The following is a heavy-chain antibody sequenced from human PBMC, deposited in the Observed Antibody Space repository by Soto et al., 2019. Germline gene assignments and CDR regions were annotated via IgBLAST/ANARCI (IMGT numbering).Heavy chain of an antibody. Sequence: ASVKVSCKASGYTFTSYDINWVRQATGQGLEWMGWMNPNIGNTGYAQKFQGRVTMTRNTSISTAYMELRSLRSDDTAVYYCARDLQWLVFYYFDDWGQGTLVTVSS. D-gene: IGHD6-19*01. CDR2: MNPNIGNT. CDR1: GYTFTSYD. V-gene: IGHV1-8*01. CDR3: ARDLQWLVFYYFDD. J-gene: IGHJ4*02.